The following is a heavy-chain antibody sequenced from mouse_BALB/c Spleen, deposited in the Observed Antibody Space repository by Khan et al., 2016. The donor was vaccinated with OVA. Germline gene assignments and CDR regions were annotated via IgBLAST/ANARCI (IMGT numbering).Heavy chain of an antibody. CDR3: AGSGYWWFDV. CDR1: GYTFTNYG. CDR2: INTYTGEP. Sequence: QIQLVQSGPELKKPGETVKISCKASGYTFTNYGMNWVKQTPGKGLKWMGWINTYTGEPTYADDFKGRFAYSLDTSASNAYLQLHNLNNGDSATYFCAGSGYWWFDVWGAGTTVTVSS. D-gene: IGHD1-3*01. J-gene: IGHJ1*01. V-gene: IGHV9-3-1*01.